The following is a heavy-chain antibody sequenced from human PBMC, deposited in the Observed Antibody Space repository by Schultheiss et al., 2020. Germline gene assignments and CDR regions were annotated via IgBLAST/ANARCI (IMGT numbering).Heavy chain of an antibody. Sequence: SQTLSLTCAVYGGSFSGYYWSWIRQPPGKGLEWIGEINHSGSTNYNPSLKSRVTISVDTSKNQFSLKLSSVTAADTAVYYCARGYSRDGYNYYHWFDPWGQGTLVNGYS. J-gene: IGHJ5*02. V-gene: IGHV4-34*01. CDR3: ARGYSRDGYNYYHWFDP. D-gene: IGHD5-24*01. CDR2: INHSGST. CDR1: GGSFSGYY.